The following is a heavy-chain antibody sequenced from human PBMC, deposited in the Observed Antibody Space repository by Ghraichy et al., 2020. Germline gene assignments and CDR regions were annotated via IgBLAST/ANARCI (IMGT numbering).Heavy chain of an antibody. V-gene: IGHV3-7*01. D-gene: IGHD3-10*01. Sequence: GESLNISCAASGLTLSGYWMNWVRQAPGKGLEWVANINHDESEKNYVDSVKGRFTISRDYTKNSLYLQMDSLRVEDTAVYYCVSGGGYWGQGTLVSVSS. CDR2: INHDESEK. J-gene: IGHJ4*02. CDR3: VSGGGY. CDR1: GLTLSGYW.